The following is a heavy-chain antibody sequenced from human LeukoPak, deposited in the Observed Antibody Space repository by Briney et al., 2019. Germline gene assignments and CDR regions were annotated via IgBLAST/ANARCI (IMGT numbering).Heavy chain of an antibody. CDR1: GYTFTSYS. Sequence: VASVKVSCKASGYTFTSYSISWVRQAPGQGLEWMGIINPSGGSTSYAQKFQGRVTMTRDTSTSTVYMELSSLRSEDTAVYYCARALEYPSLRTHFDYWGQGTLVTVSS. CDR2: INPSGGST. CDR3: ARALEYPSLRTHFDY. D-gene: IGHD2-2*01. J-gene: IGHJ4*02. V-gene: IGHV1-46*01.